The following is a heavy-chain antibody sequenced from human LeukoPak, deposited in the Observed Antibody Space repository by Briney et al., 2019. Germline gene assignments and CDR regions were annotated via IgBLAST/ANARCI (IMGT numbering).Heavy chain of an antibody. J-gene: IGHJ4*02. CDR2: ISASGGNS. V-gene: IGHV3-23*01. CDR1: GFTFSDSA. Sequence: GGSLRLFCEASGFTFSDSAMSWVRQASGRELEWLSLISASGGNSYYAAAVKGRFTVSRDSSKNTLHLQMNSMSAEDTAVYYCARDIELSCWGQGTLVTVSS. CDR3: ARDIELSC. D-gene: IGHD1-26*01.